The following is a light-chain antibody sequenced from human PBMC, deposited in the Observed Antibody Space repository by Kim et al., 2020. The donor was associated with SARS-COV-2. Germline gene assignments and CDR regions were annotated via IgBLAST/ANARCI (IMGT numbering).Light chain of an antibody. CDR1: HDINNW. Sequence: DIQMTQSPSSVSASVGDRITITCRASHDINNWLAWYQQKPGKAPELLIYDASTLESGVPSRFSGSGFGTDFTLTISSLQPEDFATYCCQLADPFPSFGGGTKVDIK. J-gene: IGKJ4*01. V-gene: IGKV1-12*02. CDR3: QLADPFPS. CDR2: DAS.